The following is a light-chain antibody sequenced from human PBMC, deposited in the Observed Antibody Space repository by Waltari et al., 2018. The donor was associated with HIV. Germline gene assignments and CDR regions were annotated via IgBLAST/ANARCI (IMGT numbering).Light chain of an antibody. J-gene: IGLJ3*02. CDR2: GNS. CDR3: QSYDSSLSNWV. CDR1: SSNIGAGYD. Sequence: QSVLTQPPSLSGAPGQRVTISCTGSSSNIGAGYDVHWYQQLPGTAPKLLIYGNSNRPSGVPDRFSGSKSGTSASLAITGLQPDDETDYYCQSYDSSLSNWVFGGGTKLTVL. V-gene: IGLV1-40*01.